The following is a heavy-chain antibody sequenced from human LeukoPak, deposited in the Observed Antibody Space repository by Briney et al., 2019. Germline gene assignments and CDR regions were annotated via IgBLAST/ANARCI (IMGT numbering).Heavy chain of an antibody. CDR1: GFTFSSYW. CDR3: GGSSYPSHFDY. Sequence: PGGSLRLSCAASGFTFSSYWMSWVRQAPGKGLEWVANIKQDGSEKYYVDSVKGRFTISRDNAKNSLYLQMNSLRAEDTAVYYRGGSSYPSHFDYWGQGTLVTVSS. J-gene: IGHJ4*02. D-gene: IGHD3-10*01. CDR2: IKQDGSEK. V-gene: IGHV3-7*01.